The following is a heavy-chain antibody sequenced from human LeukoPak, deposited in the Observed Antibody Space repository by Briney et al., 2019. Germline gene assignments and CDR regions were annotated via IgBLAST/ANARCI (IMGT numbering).Heavy chain of an antibody. J-gene: IGHJ4*02. V-gene: IGHV5-51*01. D-gene: IGHD2-15*01. CDR3: ARRDCSGGSCLDY. CDR2: IYPGDSDT. Sequence: GESLKISCKGSGSSFTIYWIAWVRQLPGKGLEWMGIIYPGDSDTRYSPSFQGQVTMSADKSISTAYLQWSSLKASDTALYYCARRDCSGGSCLDYWGQGTLVTVSS. CDR1: GSSFTIYW.